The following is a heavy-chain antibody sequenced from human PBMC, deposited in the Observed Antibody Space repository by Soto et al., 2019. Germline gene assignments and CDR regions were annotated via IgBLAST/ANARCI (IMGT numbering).Heavy chain of an antibody. D-gene: IGHD2-21*02. J-gene: IGHJ4*02. CDR2: INPDGGGT. Sequence: QVQLVQSGAEVKKPGASVKVSCKASGYTFDSYYIHWVRQAPGQRLEWMGLINPDGGGTSYAQNLRGRVTMTRDTSTSTVYMELSSLRSEDTAMYYCARDPYCGGDCYHFDFWGQGTLVTVPS. CDR3: ARDPYCGGDCYHFDF. V-gene: IGHV1-46*02. CDR1: GYTFDSYY.